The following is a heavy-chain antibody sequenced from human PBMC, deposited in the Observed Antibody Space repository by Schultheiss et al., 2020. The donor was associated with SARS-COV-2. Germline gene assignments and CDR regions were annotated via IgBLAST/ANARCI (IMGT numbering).Heavy chain of an antibody. D-gene: IGHD1-26*01. CDR1: GGSFSGHY. J-gene: IGHJ4*02. Sequence: SETLSLTCAVYGGSFSGHYWSWIRQPPGKGLEWIGEINHSGSTNYNPSLKSRVTISVDTSKNQFSLKLSSVTAADTAVYYCARVGVGATTSDYWGQGTLVTVSS. CDR3: ARVGVGATTSDY. CDR2: INHSGST. V-gene: IGHV4-34*01.